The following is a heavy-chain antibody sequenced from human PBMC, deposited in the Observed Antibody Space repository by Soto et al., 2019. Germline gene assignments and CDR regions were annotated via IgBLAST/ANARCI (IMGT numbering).Heavy chain of an antibody. CDR3: AKDWLAVRGEPPTD. V-gene: IGHV3-23*01. D-gene: IGHD3-10*01. CDR1: GFTFSSYA. Sequence: EVQLLESGGGLVQPGGSLRLSCAASGFTFSSYAMSWVRQAPGKGLEWVSAISGSGGSTYYADSVKGRFTISSDNSKTTLYLQMDSLRAEDTAVYYCAKDWLAVRGEPPTDWGQGTLVTVSS. J-gene: IGHJ4*02. CDR2: ISGSGGST.